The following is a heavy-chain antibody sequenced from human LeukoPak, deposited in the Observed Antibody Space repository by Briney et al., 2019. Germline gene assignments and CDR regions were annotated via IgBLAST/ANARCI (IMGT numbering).Heavy chain of an antibody. D-gene: IGHD6-13*01. J-gene: IGHJ6*03. CDR2: ISYDGSNK. CDR1: GFTFSSYA. Sequence: GGSLRLSCAASGFTFSSYAMHWVRQAPGKGLEWVAGISYDGSNKYYADSVKGRFTISRDNSKNTLYLQMNSLRAEDTAVYYCARIAADMGYYYMDVWGKGTTVTISS. CDR3: ARIAADMGYYYMDV. V-gene: IGHV3-30*04.